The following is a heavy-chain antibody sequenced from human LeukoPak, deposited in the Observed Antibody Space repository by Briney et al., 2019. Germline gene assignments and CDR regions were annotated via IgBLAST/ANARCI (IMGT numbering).Heavy chain of an antibody. Sequence: PGGSLTLSCAASGFTFSSYEMNWLRQAPGKGLEWVSYISSSGSTIYYADSVKGRFTISRDNAKNSPYLQMSRLRAEDTAVYYCARDIGYCSGGSCADYMDVWGKGATVTVSS. D-gene: IGHD2-15*01. V-gene: IGHV3-48*03. CDR1: GFTFSSYE. CDR2: ISSSGSTI. J-gene: IGHJ6*03. CDR3: ARDIGYCSGGSCADYMDV.